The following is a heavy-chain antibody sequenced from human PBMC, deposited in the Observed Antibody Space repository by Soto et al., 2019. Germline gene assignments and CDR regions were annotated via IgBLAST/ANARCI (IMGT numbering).Heavy chain of an antibody. V-gene: IGHV4-30-4*01. CDR2: IYYSGST. Sequence: QVQLQESGPGLVKPSQTLSLTCTVSGGSISSGDYFWSWIRQPPGQGLEWIGYIYYSGSTYYNPSLKIRVTISVDTSKNQSSLNLSSVTAADTALYYCARVKAGVVYWGQGTLVTVFS. D-gene: IGHD6-13*01. CDR3: ARVKAGVVY. J-gene: IGHJ4*02. CDR1: GGSISSGDYF.